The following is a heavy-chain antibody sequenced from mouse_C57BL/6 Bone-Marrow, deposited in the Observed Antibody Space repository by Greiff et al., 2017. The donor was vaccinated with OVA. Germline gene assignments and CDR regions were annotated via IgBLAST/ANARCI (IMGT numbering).Heavy chain of an antibody. J-gene: IGHJ2*01. CDR1: GYTFTSYG. D-gene: IGHD1-1*01. CDR3: AYGSDGY. CDR2: IYPRSGNT. V-gene: IGHV1-81*01. Sequence: QVQLQQSGAELARPGASVKLSCKASGYTFTSYGISWVKQRTGQGLEWIGEIYPRSGNTYYNEKFKGKATLTADKSSSTAYMELRSLTSEDSAVYFWAYGSDGYWGQGTTLTVSS.